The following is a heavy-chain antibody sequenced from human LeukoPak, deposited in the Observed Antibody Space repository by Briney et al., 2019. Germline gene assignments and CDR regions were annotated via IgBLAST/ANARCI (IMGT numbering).Heavy chain of an antibody. J-gene: IGHJ4*02. CDR3: GRLNLPAVSGAFDY. CDR2: IHSSGTT. Sequence: KPSETLSLTCTVSGGSISTYYWSWIRQPAGKGLEWIGRIHSSGTTHYNPSLRSRVTLSLDTSKNQFSLKLSSVTAADTAVYYCGRLNLPAVSGAFDYWGQGTLVTVSS. CDR1: GGSISTYY. V-gene: IGHV4-4*07. D-gene: IGHD2-2*01.